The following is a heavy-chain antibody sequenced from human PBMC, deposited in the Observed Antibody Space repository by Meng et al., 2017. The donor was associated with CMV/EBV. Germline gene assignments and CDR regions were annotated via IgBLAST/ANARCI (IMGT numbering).Heavy chain of an antibody. V-gene: IGHV3-9*01. Sequence: GGSLRLSCAASGFTFDDYAMHWVRQAPGKGLEWVSGISWNSGSIGYADSVKGRFTISRDNAKNSLYLQMNSLRAEDTAVYYCAKAEYSSGWYYYYGMDVRGQGTTVTVSS. CDR1: GFTFDDYA. D-gene: IGHD6-19*01. CDR3: AKAEYSSGWYYYYGMDV. CDR2: ISWNSGSI. J-gene: IGHJ6*02.